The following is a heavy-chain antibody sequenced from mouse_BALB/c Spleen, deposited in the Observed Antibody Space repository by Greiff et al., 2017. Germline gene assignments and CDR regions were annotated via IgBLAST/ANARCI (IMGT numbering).Heavy chain of an antibody. CDR1: GYTFTSYD. Sequence: QVHVKQSGAELVKPGASVKLSCKASGYTFTSYDINWVRQRPEQGLEWIGWIFPGDGSTKYNEKFKGKATLTTDKSSSTAYMQLSRLTSEDSAVYFCARDYYGSSTGDWYFDVWGAGTTVTVSS. J-gene: IGHJ1*01. CDR3: ARDYYGSSTGDWYFDV. D-gene: IGHD1-1*01. CDR2: IFPGDGST. V-gene: IGHV1S56*01.